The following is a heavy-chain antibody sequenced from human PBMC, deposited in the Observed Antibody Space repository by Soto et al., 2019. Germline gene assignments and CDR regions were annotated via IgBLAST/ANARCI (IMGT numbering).Heavy chain of an antibody. CDR2: IYYSGST. CDR1: GGSISSYY. CDR3: ARDTRPAVAGANYYYYGMDV. Sequence: SETLSLTCTVSGGSISSYYWSWIRQPPGKGLEWIGYIYYSGSTNYNPSLKSRVTISVDTSKNQFSLKLSSVTAADTAVYYCARDTRPAVAGANYYYYGMDVWGQGTTVTVSS. D-gene: IGHD6-19*01. V-gene: IGHV4-59*01. J-gene: IGHJ6*02.